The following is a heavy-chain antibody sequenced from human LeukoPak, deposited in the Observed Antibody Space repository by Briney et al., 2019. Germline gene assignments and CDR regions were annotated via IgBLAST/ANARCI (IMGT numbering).Heavy chain of an antibody. CDR1: GGSFSGYY. Sequence: SETLSLTCAVYGGSFSGYYWSWIRQPPGKGREWIGEINHSGSTNYNPSPKSRVTISVDTSKNQFSLKLSSVTAADTAVYYCARGIAVAGSTPVYWGQGTLVTVSS. V-gene: IGHV4-34*01. CDR2: INHSGST. CDR3: ARGIAVAGSTPVY. J-gene: IGHJ4*02. D-gene: IGHD6-19*01.